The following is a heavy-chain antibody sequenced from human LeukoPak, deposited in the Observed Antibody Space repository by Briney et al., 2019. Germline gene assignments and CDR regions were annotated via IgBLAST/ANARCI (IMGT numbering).Heavy chain of an antibody. V-gene: IGHV3-73*01. CDR1: GFTFSGSA. Sequence: GGSLRLSCAASGFTFSGSAMNWVRQAPGKGLEWVGRIGSKAKSYATAYAASVKGRFTISRDDSKNTAYLQMNSLKTEDTAVYYCTTRIAAAGSILSETFVTGYWGQGTLVTVSS. J-gene: IGHJ4*02. CDR3: TTRIAAAGSILSETFVTGY. D-gene: IGHD6-13*01. CDR2: IGSKAKSYAT.